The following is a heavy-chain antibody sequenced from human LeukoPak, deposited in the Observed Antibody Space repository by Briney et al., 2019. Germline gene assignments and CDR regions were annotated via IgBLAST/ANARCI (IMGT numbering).Heavy chain of an antibody. Sequence: ASVKVSCKASGYTFTSYGISWVRRAPGQGLEWMGWISAYNGNTNYAQKLQGRVTMTRDTSTSTVYMELSSLRSEDTAVYYCARDFGSSFDYWGQGTLVTVSP. CDR2: ISAYNGNT. CDR1: GYTFTSYG. J-gene: IGHJ4*02. V-gene: IGHV1-18*01. CDR3: ARDFGSSFDY. D-gene: IGHD2-15*01.